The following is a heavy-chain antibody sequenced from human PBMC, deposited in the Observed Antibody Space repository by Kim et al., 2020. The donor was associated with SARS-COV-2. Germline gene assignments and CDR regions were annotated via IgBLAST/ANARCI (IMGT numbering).Heavy chain of an antibody. CDR3: AKDVASVVVAATKGMDV. D-gene: IGHD2-15*01. CDR1: GFTFSSYG. V-gene: IGHV3-30*18. Sequence: GGSLRLSCAASGFTFSSYGMHWVRQAPGKGLEWVAVISYDGSNKYYADSVKGRFTISRDNSKNTLYLQMNSLRAEDTAVYYCAKDVASVVVAATKGMDVWGQGTTVTVSS. J-gene: IGHJ6*02. CDR2: ISYDGSNK.